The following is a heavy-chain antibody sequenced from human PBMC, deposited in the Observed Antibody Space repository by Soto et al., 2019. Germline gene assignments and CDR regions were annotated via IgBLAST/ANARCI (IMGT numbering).Heavy chain of an antibody. V-gene: IGHV4-4*07. CDR1: VGSITSYR. D-gene: IGHD1-7*01. CDR3: ARESGDNWDYEAY. Sequence: SETLSLTCKVSVGSITSYRWSWIRQSAGKGLEWIGRINTSGNTHYNPSLKSRVTVSIDTSQNQFFLTVTSVTAADSAVYYCARESGDNWDYEAYWGQGTPVTVS. J-gene: IGHJ4*02. CDR2: INTSGNT.